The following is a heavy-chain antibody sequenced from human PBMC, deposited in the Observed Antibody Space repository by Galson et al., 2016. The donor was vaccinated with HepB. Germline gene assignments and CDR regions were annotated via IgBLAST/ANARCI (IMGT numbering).Heavy chain of an antibody. J-gene: IGHJ4*02. D-gene: IGHD5-12*01. V-gene: IGHV3-30-3*01. Sequence: SLRLSCAASGFPFSSHALNRVRQAPGKGLEWVAVISNDGSKTNYADSVKGRFTISRDDSKNTLYLQMSSLTVEDTAAYYCARDNYGYANSFDYWGQGTLVTVSS. CDR1: GFPFSSHA. CDR3: ARDNYGYANSFDY. CDR2: ISNDGSKT.